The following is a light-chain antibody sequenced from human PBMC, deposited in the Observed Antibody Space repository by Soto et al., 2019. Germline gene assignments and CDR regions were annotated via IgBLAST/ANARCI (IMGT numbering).Light chain of an antibody. CDR3: HQYNNWPPWT. V-gene: IGKV3-15*01. Sequence: VLTQPPSVSAAPGQKVSISCSGSSSNIGNNYVSWYQQFPGTAPKLLIYDASTRATGIPARFSGSGSGTEFTLTISSLQPEDFAVYYCHQYNNWPPWTFGQGTKVDIK. CDR1: SSNIGNNY. CDR2: DAS. J-gene: IGKJ1*01.